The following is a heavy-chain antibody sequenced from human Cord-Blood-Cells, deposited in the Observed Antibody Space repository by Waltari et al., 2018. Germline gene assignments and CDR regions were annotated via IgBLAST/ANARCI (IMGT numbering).Heavy chain of an antibody. J-gene: IGHJ4*02. V-gene: IGHV1-3*01. CDR1: GYTFTSYA. CDR3: ARPYSSSWYFDY. D-gene: IGHD6-13*01. Sequence: QVQLVQSGAEVKKPGASVKVSCKASGYTFTSYAMHWVRQAPGQRLEWMGCINAGNGNTKYSQKFQGRDNITRCTSASTAYMELSSLRSEDTAVYYCARPYSSSWYFDYWGQGTLVTVSS. CDR2: INAGNGNT.